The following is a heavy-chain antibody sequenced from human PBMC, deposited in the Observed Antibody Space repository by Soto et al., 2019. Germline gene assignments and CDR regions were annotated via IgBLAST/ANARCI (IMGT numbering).Heavy chain of an antibody. CDR3: ATGPYYYDSSGYPHPAFDI. J-gene: IGHJ3*02. Sequence: EVQLVESGGGLVQPGGSLRLSCAASGFTFSSYSMNWVRQAPGKGLEWVSYISSSSSTIYYADSVKGRFTISRDNAKNSLYLQMNSLRDEDTAVYYCATGPYYYDSSGYPHPAFDIWGQGTMVTVSS. CDR1: GFTFSSYS. V-gene: IGHV3-48*02. D-gene: IGHD3-22*01. CDR2: ISSSSSTI.